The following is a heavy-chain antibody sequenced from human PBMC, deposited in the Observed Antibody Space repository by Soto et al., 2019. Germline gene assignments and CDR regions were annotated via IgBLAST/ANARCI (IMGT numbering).Heavy chain of an antibody. V-gene: IGHV3-73*01. D-gene: IGHD6-19*01. Sequence: GGSLRLSCAASGFTFSGAAMHWVRQASGKGLEWVGRIRSKANSYATEYAASVKGRFTISRDDSKNTAYLQMSSLITEDTAVYYCTRLSISQGWLFDFWGQGTLVTVSS. CDR1: GFTFSGAA. J-gene: IGHJ4*02. CDR3: TRLSISQGWLFDF. CDR2: IRSKANSYAT.